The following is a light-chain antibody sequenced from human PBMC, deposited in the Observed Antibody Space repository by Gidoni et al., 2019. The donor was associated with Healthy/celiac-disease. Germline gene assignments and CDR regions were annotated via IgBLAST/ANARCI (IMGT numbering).Light chain of an antibody. V-gene: IGLV1-44*01. CDR2: SNN. CDR1: SSNTGSNT. J-gene: IGLJ2*01. Sequence: QSVLTQPPSGSGTPGQRVTISCSGSSSNTGSNTVNWYQQLPGTAPKLLIYSNNQRPSGVPDRFSGSKSGTSASLAISGLQSEDEADYYCAAWDDSLFVVFGGGTKLTVL. CDR3: AAWDDSLFVV.